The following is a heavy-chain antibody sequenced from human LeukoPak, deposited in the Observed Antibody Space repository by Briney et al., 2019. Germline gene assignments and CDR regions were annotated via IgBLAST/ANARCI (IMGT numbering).Heavy chain of an antibody. CDR1: GFTFSGYS. CDR2: ISSSSSYI. Sequence: GGSLRLSCAASGFTFSGYSMNWVRQAPGKGLEWVSYISSSSSYINYADSVKGRFTISRDNAKNSLYLQMNSLRAEDTAVYYCARYGSSWYKDYWGQGTLVTVSS. D-gene: IGHD6-13*01. CDR3: ARYGSSWYKDY. V-gene: IGHV3-21*01. J-gene: IGHJ4*02.